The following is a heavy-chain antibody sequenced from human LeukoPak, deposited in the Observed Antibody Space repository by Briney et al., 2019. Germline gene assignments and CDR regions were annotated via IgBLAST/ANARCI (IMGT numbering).Heavy chain of an antibody. CDR1: GGSFSGYY. J-gene: IGHJ6*03. Sequence: SETLSLTCAVYGGSFSGYYWSWIRQPPGKGREWIGEINHSGSTNYNPSLKSRVTISVDTSKNQFSLKLSSVTAADTAVYYCARGYYYYYMDVWGKGTTVTVSS. V-gene: IGHV4-34*01. CDR2: INHSGST. CDR3: ARGYYYYYMDV.